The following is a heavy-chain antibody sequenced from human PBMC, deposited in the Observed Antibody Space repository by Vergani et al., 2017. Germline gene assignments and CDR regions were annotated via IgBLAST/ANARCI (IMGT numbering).Heavy chain of an antibody. V-gene: IGHV3-69-1*02. CDR3: ARETDTGSSVSYNYYAMDV. CDR1: GFPFSDHY. Sequence: EVQLVESGGGLVKPGGSLRLSCAASGFPFSDHYMSWVRQAPGKGLEWISYMSSGDSIYYADFVKGRFTVSRDNTKNTLYLQMNSLRAEDTAVYYCARETDTGSSVSYNYYAMDVWGQGTTVSVSS. CDR2: MSSGDSI. D-gene: IGHD3-9*01. J-gene: IGHJ6*02.